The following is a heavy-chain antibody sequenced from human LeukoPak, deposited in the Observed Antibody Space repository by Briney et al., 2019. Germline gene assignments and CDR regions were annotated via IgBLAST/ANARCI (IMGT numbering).Heavy chain of an antibody. CDR2: IRSSGSII. CDR1: GFTLSSYS. J-gene: IGHJ4*02. D-gene: IGHD3-10*01. Sequence: PGGSLRLSCAASGFTLSSYSMNWVRQAPGKGLEWISYIRSSGSIINYAESVKGRFTISRDNAKSSLYLQMNSLRAEDTAVYYCVGDVHGSGSFVWGQGTLVTVSS. V-gene: IGHV3-48*01. CDR3: VGDVHGSGSFV.